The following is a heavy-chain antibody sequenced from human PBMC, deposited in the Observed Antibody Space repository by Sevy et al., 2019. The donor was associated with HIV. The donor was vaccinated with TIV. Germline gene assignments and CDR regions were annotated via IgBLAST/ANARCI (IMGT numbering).Heavy chain of an antibody. Sequence: GGSLRLSCAASGFTFSSYAMHWVRQAPGKGLEWVAVISYDGSNKYYADSVKGRFTISRDNSKNTLYLQMNSLRAEDTAVYYCAKEYYYDSSGSVGAFDIWGQGTMVTVSS. V-gene: IGHV3-30-3*01. CDR1: GFTFSSYA. J-gene: IGHJ3*02. CDR2: ISYDGSNK. CDR3: AKEYYYDSSGSVGAFDI. D-gene: IGHD3-22*01.